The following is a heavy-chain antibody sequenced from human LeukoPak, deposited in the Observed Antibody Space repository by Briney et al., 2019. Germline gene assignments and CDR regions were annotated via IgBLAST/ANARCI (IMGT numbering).Heavy chain of an antibody. D-gene: IGHD5-18*01. CDR1: GYTFTSYD. Sequence: ASVKVSCKASGYTFTSYDINWVRQATGQGLEWRGWMNPNSGNTGYAQKFQGRVTMTRNTSISTAYMELSSLRSEDTAVYYCAREAPVDTAMVEAFDIWGQGTMVTVSS. V-gene: IGHV1-8*01. CDR2: MNPNSGNT. CDR3: AREAPVDTAMVEAFDI. J-gene: IGHJ3*02.